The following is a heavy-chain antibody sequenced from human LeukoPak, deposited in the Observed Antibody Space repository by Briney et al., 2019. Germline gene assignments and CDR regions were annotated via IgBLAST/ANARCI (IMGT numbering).Heavy chain of an antibody. V-gene: IGHV1-18*01. J-gene: IGHJ4*02. D-gene: IGHD1-7*01. CDR2: ISTGNGNT. CDR1: GDTFIRYG. CDR3: ARANNWNYALGY. Sequence: ASVKVSCKASGDTFIRYGISWVRQAPGQGLEWMGWISTGNGNTNYGQKFQGRVTMTTDTSTGTAYMELRSLRSDDTAMYYCARANNWNYALGYWGQGTLVAVSS.